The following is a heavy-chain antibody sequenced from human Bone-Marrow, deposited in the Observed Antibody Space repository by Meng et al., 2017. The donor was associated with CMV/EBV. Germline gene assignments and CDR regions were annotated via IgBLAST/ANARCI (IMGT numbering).Heavy chain of an antibody. Sequence: GESLKISCAASGFTFSSYSMNWVRQAPGKGLEWVSYISSSGSTIYYADSVKGRFTISRDNAKNSLYLQMNSLRAEDTAVYYCAKDGGYGMDGWGQGTTVTVSS. CDR3: AKDGGYGMDG. D-gene: IGHD3-16*01. J-gene: IGHJ6*02. CDR1: GFTFSSYS. V-gene: IGHV3-48*04. CDR2: ISSSGSTI.